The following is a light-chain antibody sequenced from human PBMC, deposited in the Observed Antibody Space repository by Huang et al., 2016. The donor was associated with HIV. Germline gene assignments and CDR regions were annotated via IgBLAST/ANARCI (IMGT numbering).Light chain of an antibody. V-gene: IGKV1-NL1*01. CDR2: AAS. CDR1: QGISNS. CDR3: QQYFTTPPWT. Sequence: DIQMTQSPSSLSASVGDRVTITCRASQGISNSLAWYQQKPGKAPRLLLYAASRLKTGVASRFSGIGSGSDYTLTISSLQPEDFATYYCQQYFTTPPWTFGQGTKVEIK. J-gene: IGKJ2*01.